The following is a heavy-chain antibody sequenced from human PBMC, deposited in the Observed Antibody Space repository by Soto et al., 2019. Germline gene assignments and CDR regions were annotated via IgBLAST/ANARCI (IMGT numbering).Heavy chain of an antibody. CDR2: SNEGSGNT. CDR1: GYSFKNYA. V-gene: IGHV1-3*01. Sequence: QVQLVQSGPEVKRPGASVRISCRTAGYSFKNYAIHWVRQAPGEKLEGMGWSNEGSGNTRYSHKFQGRMSIAMDTSASTSYLDLRSLTSEDTAVYFCARDDRTISGAVTLDYWGPGTLVTVSS. J-gene: IGHJ4*02. D-gene: IGHD3-3*02. CDR3: ARDDRTISGAVTLDY.